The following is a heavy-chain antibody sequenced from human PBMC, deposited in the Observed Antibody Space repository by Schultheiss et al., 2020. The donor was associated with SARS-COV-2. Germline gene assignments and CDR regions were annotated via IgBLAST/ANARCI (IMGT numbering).Heavy chain of an antibody. Sequence: SQTLSLTCAVYGGSFSSYYWTWIRQSPGKGLEWIGEINHSGSTNYNPSLKSRVTISVVTSKSQFSLKLSSVTAADTAVYYCARGMWFDPWGQGTLVTVSS. J-gene: IGHJ5*02. CDR2: INHSGST. V-gene: IGHV4-34*01. CDR3: ARGMWFDP. CDR1: GGSFSSYY.